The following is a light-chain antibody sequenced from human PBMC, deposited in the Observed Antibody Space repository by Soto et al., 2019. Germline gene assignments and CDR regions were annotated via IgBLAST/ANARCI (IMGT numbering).Light chain of an antibody. J-gene: IGKJ5*01. V-gene: IGKV3-15*01. Sequence: EIVMTQSPATLSVSPGERATLSCRASQSVSGNLAWYQQKPGQAPRLLIYGASTRATVIPAMFSGSGSGTDFTLTISSLQSEDFAVYYCQQYNNWPPTFGQGTRLEIK. CDR1: QSVSGN. CDR2: GAS. CDR3: QQYNNWPPT.